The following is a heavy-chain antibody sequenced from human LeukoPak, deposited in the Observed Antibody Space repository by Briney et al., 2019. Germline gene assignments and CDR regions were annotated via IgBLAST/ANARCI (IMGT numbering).Heavy chain of an antibody. Sequence: GGSLRLSCEASGFTFGNFGMTWVRQAPGKGLQWVSGITGSSTWTYYAASVKGRFTVSRDNSQNTLHLQMSSLRAEDTAVYYCAKVIVVVVAAFDYWGQGTLVTVSS. D-gene: IGHD2-15*01. CDR1: GFTFGNFG. V-gene: IGHV3-23*01. CDR3: AKVIVVVVAAFDY. J-gene: IGHJ4*02. CDR2: ITGSSTWT.